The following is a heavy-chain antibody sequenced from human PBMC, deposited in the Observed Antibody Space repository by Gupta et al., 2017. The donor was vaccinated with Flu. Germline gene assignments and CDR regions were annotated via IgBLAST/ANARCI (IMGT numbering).Heavy chain of an antibody. CDR2: IYHSGST. D-gene: IGHD1-1*01. J-gene: IGHJ4*02. Sequence: WSWVRQPPGKGLEWIGNIYHSGSTQYNPSLKSRLTISIDTSKKFFSLRLSSVSTADTAVYYCARVTTTAPDHWGQGTLVTVSS. CDR3: ARVTTTAPDH. V-gene: IGHV4-61*03.